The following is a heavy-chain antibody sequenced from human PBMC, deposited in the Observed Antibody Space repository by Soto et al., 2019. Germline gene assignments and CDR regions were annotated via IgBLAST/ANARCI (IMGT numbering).Heavy chain of an antibody. V-gene: IGHV4-34*01. CDR2: INHSGGT. J-gene: IGHJ4*02. CDR1: GGSFSGYY. D-gene: IGHD3-10*02. CDR3: ARGRGSSTFADY. Sequence: QVQLQQWGAGLLKPSETLSLTCAVYGGSFSGYYWSWIRQPPGKGLEWIGEINHSGGTNYNPSLRRRVTISVDTSKPQFSLKLSSVTAADTAVYYCARGRGSSTFADYWGQGTLVTVSS.